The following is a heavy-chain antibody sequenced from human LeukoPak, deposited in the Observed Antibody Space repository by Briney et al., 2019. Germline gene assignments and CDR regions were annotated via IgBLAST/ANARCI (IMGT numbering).Heavy chain of an antibody. D-gene: IGHD5-18*01. CDR2: IYYSGST. CDR3: ARENGYRYDY. J-gene: IGHJ4*02. CDR1: GGSISSYY. V-gene: IGHV4-59*01. Sequence: SETLSLTCTVSGGSISSYYWSWIRQPPGKGLEWIGYIYYSGSTNYNPSLKSRVTISVDTSKNQFSLKLSSVTAADTALYYCARENGYRYDYWGQGTLVTVSS.